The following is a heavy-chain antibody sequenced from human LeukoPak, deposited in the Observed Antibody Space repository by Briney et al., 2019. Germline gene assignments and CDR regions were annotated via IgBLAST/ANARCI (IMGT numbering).Heavy chain of an antibody. J-gene: IGHJ5*02. V-gene: IGHV1-69*13. Sequence: SVKVSCKASGGTFSSYAISWVRQAPGQGLEWMGGIIPIFGTANYAQKFQGRVTITADESTSTAYMELSSLRSEDTAVYYCARVVSVTYSSGWYEAGWFDPWGQGTLVTVSS. D-gene: IGHD6-19*01. CDR3: ARVVSVTYSSGWYEAGWFDP. CDR2: IIPIFGTA. CDR1: GGTFSSYA.